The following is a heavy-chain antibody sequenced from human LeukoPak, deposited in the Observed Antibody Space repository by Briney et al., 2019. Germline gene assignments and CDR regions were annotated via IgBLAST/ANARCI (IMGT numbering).Heavy chain of an antibody. J-gene: IGHJ5*02. Sequence: GGSLRLSCAASGFTFSTYGMTWVRQAPGRGLEWVSAISGSAARTFYADSVKGRFTISRDNSKNTLSLQMNSLRAEDTAVYYCARGNYYGSGSEDPWGQGTLVTVSS. D-gene: IGHD3-10*01. CDR1: GFTFSTYG. V-gene: IGHV3-23*01. CDR3: ARGNYYGSGSEDP. CDR2: ISGSAART.